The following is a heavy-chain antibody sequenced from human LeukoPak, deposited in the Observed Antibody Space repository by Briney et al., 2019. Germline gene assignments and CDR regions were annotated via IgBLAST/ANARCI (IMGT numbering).Heavy chain of an antibody. Sequence: SETLSLTCAVYGGSFSGYYWSWIRQPPGKGLEWIGEINHSGSTNYNPSLKSRVTISVDTSKNQFSLKLSSVTAADTAVYYCARAPRDILTGYCIVYYYYGMDVWGKGTTVTVSS. CDR3: ARAPRDILTGYCIVYYYYGMDV. CDR1: GGSFSGYY. CDR2: INHSGST. D-gene: IGHD3-9*01. V-gene: IGHV4-34*01. J-gene: IGHJ6*04.